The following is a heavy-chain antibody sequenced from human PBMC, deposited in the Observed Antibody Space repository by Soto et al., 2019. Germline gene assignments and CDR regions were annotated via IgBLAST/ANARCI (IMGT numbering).Heavy chain of an antibody. CDR2: ISYDGSNK. CDR1: GFTFSSYA. D-gene: IGHD2-2*01. Sequence: LSCAASGFTFSSYAMHLVRQAPGKGLEWVAVISYDGSNKYYADSVKGRFTISRDNSKNTLYLQMNSLRAEDTAVYYCARPSTPIVVVPAAQRYNWFDPWGQGTLVTVSS. V-gene: IGHV3-30-3*01. J-gene: IGHJ5*02. CDR3: ARPSTPIVVVPAAQRYNWFDP.